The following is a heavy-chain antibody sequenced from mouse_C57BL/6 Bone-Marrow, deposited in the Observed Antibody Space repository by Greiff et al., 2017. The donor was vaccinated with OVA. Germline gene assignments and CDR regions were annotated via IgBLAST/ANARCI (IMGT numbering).Heavy chain of an antibody. CDR3: TILYYGSSYGYFDV. D-gene: IGHD1-1*01. V-gene: IGHV14-1*01. CDR2: IDPEDGDT. Sequence: VQLQQPGAELVKPGASVKLSCTASGFNIKDYYMHWVKQRPEQGLEWIGRIDPEDGDTEYAPKFQGKATMTADTSSNTAYLQLSSLTSEDTAVYYCTILYYGSSYGYFDVWGTGTTVTVSS. J-gene: IGHJ1*03. CDR1: GFNIKDYY.